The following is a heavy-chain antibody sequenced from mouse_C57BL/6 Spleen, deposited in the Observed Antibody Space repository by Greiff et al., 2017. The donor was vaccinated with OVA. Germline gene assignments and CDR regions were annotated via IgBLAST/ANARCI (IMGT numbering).Heavy chain of an antibody. D-gene: IGHD2-4*01. CDR1: GYTFTSYW. Sequence: VQLQQPGTELVKPGASVKLSCKASGYTFTSYWMHWVKQRPGQGLEWIGNINPSNGGTNYNEKFKSKATLTVDKSSSTAYMQLSSLTSEDSAVYYCARGEFDYDYDHYYAMDYWGQGTSGTVSS. CDR2: INPSNGGT. J-gene: IGHJ4*01. V-gene: IGHV1-53*01. CDR3: ARGEFDYDYDHYYAMDY.